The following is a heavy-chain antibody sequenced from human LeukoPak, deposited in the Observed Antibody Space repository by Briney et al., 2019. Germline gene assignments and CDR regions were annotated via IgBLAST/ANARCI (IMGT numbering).Heavy chain of an antibody. CDR3: AREDSSGFFDY. D-gene: IGHD3-22*01. Sequence: GGSLRLSCAASGFTFSDYYMSWIRQAPGKGLAWVSYISSSGSTIYYADSVKGRFTISRDNAKNSLYLQMNSLRAEDTAVYYCAREDSSGFFDYWGQGTLVTVSS. J-gene: IGHJ4*02. CDR1: GFTFSDYY. V-gene: IGHV3-11*01. CDR2: ISSSGSTI.